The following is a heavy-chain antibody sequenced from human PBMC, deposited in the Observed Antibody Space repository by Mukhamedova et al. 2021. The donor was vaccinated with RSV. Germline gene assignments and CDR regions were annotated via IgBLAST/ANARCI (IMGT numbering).Heavy chain of an antibody. J-gene: IGHJ4*01. V-gene: IGHV3-30*04. CDR2: ISYDGSNK. D-gene: IGHD2-21*02. CDR3: PRGVIVVVTAFYYF. Sequence: GFTFSSYAMHWVRQAPGKGLEWVAVISYDGSNKYYADSVKGRFTISRDNSKNTLYLQMNSLRAEDTAVYYWPRGVIVVVTAFYYF. CDR1: GFTFSSYA.